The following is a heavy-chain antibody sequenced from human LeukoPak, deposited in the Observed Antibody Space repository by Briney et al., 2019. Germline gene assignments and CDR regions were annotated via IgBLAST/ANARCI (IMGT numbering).Heavy chain of an antibody. CDR1: GGSISSYY. CDR3: ARRMSHLYNFEY. Sequence: NPSETLSFTCTVSGGSISSYYWNWIRQPPGKGLEWIGYVYSSGSTNYNPSLKSRVTISVDTSKHQFSLKLNSVTAADTAVYYCARRMSHLYNFEYWGQGTLVTVSS. D-gene: IGHD5-24*01. CDR2: VYSSGST. V-gene: IGHV4-59*08. J-gene: IGHJ4*02.